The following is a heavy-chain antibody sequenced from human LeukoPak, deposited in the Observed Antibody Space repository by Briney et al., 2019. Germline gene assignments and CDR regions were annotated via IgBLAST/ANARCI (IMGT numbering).Heavy chain of an antibody. Sequence: GGSLRLSCAASGFTFDTYWMTWVRQAPGKGLEWVASIKQDGSEKYYVDSVKGRFTISRDNAKSSLYLQMNSLSAEDSAVYYCVRDPYSSTWSYGMDVWGQGTTVTASS. D-gene: IGHD6-6*01. CDR3: VRDPYSSTWSYGMDV. V-gene: IGHV3-7*05. J-gene: IGHJ6*02. CDR2: IKQDGSEK. CDR1: GFTFDTYW.